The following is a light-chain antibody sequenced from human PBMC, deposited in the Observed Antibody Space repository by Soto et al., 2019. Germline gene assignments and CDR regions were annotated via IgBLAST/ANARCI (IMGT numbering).Light chain of an antibody. J-gene: IGLJ1*01. Sequence: QSVLTQHASVSGSPRQSITISCTGTSSDVGGYNYVSWYQQHPGKAPRLMIYDVTNRPSGVSDRFSGSKSGNTASLTISGLQAEDEADYYCSSYRRGSTYVFGTGTKVTVL. CDR2: DVT. CDR3: SSYRRGSTYV. V-gene: IGLV2-14*01. CDR1: SSDVGGYNY.